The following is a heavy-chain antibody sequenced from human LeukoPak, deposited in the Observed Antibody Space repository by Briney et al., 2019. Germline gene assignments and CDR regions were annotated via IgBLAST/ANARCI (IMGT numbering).Heavy chain of an antibody. Sequence: PSETLSLTCAISDDSISSGGYHWSWIRQRPGLELEWVGNINDCGCTYYNPALRIRVTIPVDSSKNQFSLKLSSVTASDTAVYYCARTYYYYSSGVIGGFDYWGQGTLVTVSS. D-gene: IGHD3-22*01. J-gene: IGHJ4*02. CDR1: DDSISSGGYH. V-gene: IGHV4-30-4*07. CDR2: INDCGCT. CDR3: ARTYYYYSSGVIGGFDY.